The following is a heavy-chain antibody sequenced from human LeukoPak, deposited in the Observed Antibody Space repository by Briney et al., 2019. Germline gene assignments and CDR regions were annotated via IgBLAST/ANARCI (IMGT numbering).Heavy chain of an antibody. Sequence: ASVTVSCKASGGAFSSYAISWVRQAPGQGLEWMGRIIPILGIANYAQRFQGRVMITADKSTSTAYMELSSLRSEDTAVYYCARVGKSYYYYGMDVWGQGTTVTVSS. J-gene: IGHJ6*02. CDR2: IIPILGIA. CDR3: ARVGKSYYYYGMDV. V-gene: IGHV1-69*04. CDR1: GGAFSSYA.